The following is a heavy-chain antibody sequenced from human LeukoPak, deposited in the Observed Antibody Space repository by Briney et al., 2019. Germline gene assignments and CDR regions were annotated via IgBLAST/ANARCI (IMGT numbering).Heavy chain of an antibody. Sequence: GASVKVSCKASGGTFSSYAISWVRQAPGQGLEWMGWISTKTGNPMYAQGFTGRFVISLDTSGSTAYLQISSLKAEDTAVYYCARAPDYFESSENGMDVWGQGTTVIVSS. CDR3: ARAPDYFESSENGMDV. CDR1: GGTFSSYA. D-gene: IGHD3-22*01. V-gene: IGHV7-4-1*02. J-gene: IGHJ6*02. CDR2: ISTKTGNP.